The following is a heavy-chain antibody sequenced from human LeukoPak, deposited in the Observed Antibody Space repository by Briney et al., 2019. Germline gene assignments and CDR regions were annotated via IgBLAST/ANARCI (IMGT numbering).Heavy chain of an antibody. Sequence: GGSLRLSCAASGFTFSGYSINWVRQAPGKGLEWVSYISGSSTPIYYADSVKGRFTISRDNAKNSLYLQMNSLRAEDTAVYYCARDLYYYGSGTFDYWGQGTLVTVSS. J-gene: IGHJ4*02. D-gene: IGHD3-10*01. CDR3: ARDLYYYGSGTFDY. CDR2: ISGSSTPI. V-gene: IGHV3-48*04. CDR1: GFTFSGYS.